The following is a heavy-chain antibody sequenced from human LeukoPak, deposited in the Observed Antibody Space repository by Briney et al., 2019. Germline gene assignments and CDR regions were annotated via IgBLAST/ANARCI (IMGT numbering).Heavy chain of an antibody. V-gene: IGHV4-30-2*01. CDR1: GASISSGAYV. D-gene: IGHD1-26*01. Sequence: SQTLSLTCTVSGASISSGAYVWRWIRQPPGKGLEWIGYIYHSGSTYYNPSLNSRVTISVDRSKNQFSLKLSSVTAADTAVYYCARGDIHSGSEPIDIWGQGTMVTVSS. CDR2: IYHSGST. CDR3: ARGDIHSGSEPIDI. J-gene: IGHJ3*02.